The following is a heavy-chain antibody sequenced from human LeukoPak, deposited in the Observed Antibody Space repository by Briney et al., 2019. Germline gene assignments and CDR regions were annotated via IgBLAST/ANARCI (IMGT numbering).Heavy chain of an antibody. D-gene: IGHD6-19*01. CDR1: GGSFSGYY. CDR2: INHSGST. Sequence: SETLSLTCAVYGGSFSGYYWSWIRQPPGKGLEWMGEINHSGSTNYNPSLKSRVTISVDTSKNQFSLKLSSVTAADTAVYYCARGLVGIAVAGTLGYWGQGTLVTVSS. V-gene: IGHV4-34*01. CDR3: ARGLVGIAVAGTLGY. J-gene: IGHJ4*02.